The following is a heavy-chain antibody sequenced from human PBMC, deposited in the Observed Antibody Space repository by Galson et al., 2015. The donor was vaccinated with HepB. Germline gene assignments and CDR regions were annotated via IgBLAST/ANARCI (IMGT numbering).Heavy chain of an antibody. CDR2: ISGGNT. Sequence: SLRLSCAASGFTFSSYGMTWVRQAPGKGLEWVSAISGGNTYYADSVKGRFTISRDNSKNTLYLQMNSLRAEDTAVYYCAKAVYYYYMDVWGRGTTVTVSS. CDR1: GFTFSSYG. CDR3: AKAVYYYYMDV. V-gene: IGHV3-23*01. J-gene: IGHJ6*03.